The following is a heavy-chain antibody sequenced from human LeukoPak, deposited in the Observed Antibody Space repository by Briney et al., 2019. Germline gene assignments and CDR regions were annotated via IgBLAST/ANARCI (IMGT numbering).Heavy chain of an antibody. J-gene: IGHJ4*02. CDR3: ARARGGDDILTLDH. D-gene: IGHD3-9*01. CDR2: IIPIFGTA. V-gene: IGHV1-69*06. Sequence: SVKVSCKASGGTFSSYAISWVRQAPGQGLEWMGGIIPIFGTANYAQKFQGRVTITADKSTSTAYMELSSLRSEDTAVYYCARARGGDDILTLDHWGQGTLVTVSS. CDR1: GGTFSSYA.